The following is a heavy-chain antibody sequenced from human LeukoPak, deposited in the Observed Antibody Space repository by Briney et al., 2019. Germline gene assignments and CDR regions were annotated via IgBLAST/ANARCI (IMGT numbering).Heavy chain of an antibody. J-gene: IGHJ5*01. Sequence: SETLSLTCTVSGGSISSYYWSWIRQPPGKGLEWIGYIYYSGSTNYNPSPKSRVTISVDTSKNQFSLKLSSVTAADTAVYYCARQGYSRGIDSWGQGTLVTVSS. CDR3: ARQGYSRGIDS. CDR1: GGSISSYY. CDR2: IYYSGST. D-gene: IGHD6-13*01. V-gene: IGHV4-59*08.